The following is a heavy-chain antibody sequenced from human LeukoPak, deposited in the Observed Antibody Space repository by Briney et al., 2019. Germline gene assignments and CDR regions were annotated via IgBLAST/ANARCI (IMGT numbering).Heavy chain of an antibody. V-gene: IGHV4-34*01. CDR1: GGSFSGNY. Sequence: SETLSLTCAIYGGSFSGNYWSWIRQPPGKGLEWIGEIDPSGTTNYNPSLKSRVTISGDTFKNQFSLNLTSVTAADTAVYYCAGDTDDYSYMDVWGKGTTVTVSS. J-gene: IGHJ6*03. CDR2: IDPSGTT. D-gene: IGHD3-10*01. CDR3: AGDTDDYSYMDV.